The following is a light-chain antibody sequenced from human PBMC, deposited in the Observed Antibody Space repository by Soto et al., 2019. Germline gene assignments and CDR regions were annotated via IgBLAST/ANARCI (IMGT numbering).Light chain of an antibody. J-gene: IGKJ1*01. CDR1: QSLSTR. CDR3: QYYSTVWT. CDR2: DAS. V-gene: IGKV1-5*01. Sequence: DIQMTQSPSTLSSSVLDRVTITFRASQSLSTRLAWYQQKPGKAPKLLIYDASTLESGVPSRFSGSGSGTEFTLTITSLQPDDFATYLCQYYSTVWTFGQGTKVDI.